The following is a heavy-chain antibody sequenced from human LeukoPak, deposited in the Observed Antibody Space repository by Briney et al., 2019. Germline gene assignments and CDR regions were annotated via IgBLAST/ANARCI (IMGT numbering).Heavy chain of an antibody. D-gene: IGHD1-26*01. J-gene: IGHJ5*01. CDR3: TRVGTTWFHS. Sequence: GGSLRLSCAVSGLTFGDAWMSWVRQAPGKGLEWVGRIKSKTGGGTTHYAAPVKGRFSISRDDSKNTVYLQMNSLKTEDTAVYYCTRVGTTWFHSWGQGTLVTVSS. CDR2: IKSKTGGGTT. V-gene: IGHV3-15*01. CDR1: GLTFGDAW.